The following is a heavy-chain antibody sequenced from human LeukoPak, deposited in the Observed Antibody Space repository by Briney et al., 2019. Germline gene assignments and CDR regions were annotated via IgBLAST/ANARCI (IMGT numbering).Heavy chain of an antibody. CDR1: GYSISSGFY. CDR2: IYDSGRT. CDR3: ARDYYSSSWYWFDP. J-gene: IGHJ5*02. V-gene: IGHV4-38-2*02. D-gene: IGHD6-13*01. Sequence: SETLSLTCTVSGYSISSGFYWGWIRQPPGKGLEWIGSIYDSGRTYYNPSLKSRVTISVDTSKNQFSLKLSSVTAADTAVYYCARDYYSSSWYWFDPWGQGTLVTVSS.